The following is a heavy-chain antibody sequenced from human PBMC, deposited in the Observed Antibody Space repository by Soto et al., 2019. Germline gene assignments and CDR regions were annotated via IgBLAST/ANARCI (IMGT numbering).Heavy chain of an antibody. CDR2: INHSGST. CDR1: GGSFRGYY. D-gene: IGHD5-12*01. CDR3: ARGTNVDIVATIPFYFDY. V-gene: IGHV4-34*01. Sequence: ASETLSLTCAVYGGSFRGYYWGWIRQPPGKGLEWIGEINHSGSTNYNPSLKSRVTISVDTSKNQFSLKLSSVTAADTAVYYCARGTNVDIVATIPFYFDYWGQGTLVTVSS. J-gene: IGHJ4*02.